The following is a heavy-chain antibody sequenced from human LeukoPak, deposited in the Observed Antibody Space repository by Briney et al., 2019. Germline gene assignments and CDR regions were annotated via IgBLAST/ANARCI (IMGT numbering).Heavy chain of an antibody. D-gene: IGHD4-17*01. CDR3: AKERGGMTTVTTYDY. CDR1: GFTFSSYG. V-gene: IGHV3-48*03. Sequence: GGSLRLSCAASGFTFSSYGMHWVRQAPGKGLEWVSYISSSGSTIYYADSVKGRFSISRDNAKNSLFLQMNSLRAEDTAVYYCAKERGGMTTVTTYDYWGQGTLVTVSS. J-gene: IGHJ4*02. CDR2: ISSSGSTI.